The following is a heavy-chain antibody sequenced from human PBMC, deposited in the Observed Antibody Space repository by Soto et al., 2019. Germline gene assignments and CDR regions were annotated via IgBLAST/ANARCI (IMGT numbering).Heavy chain of an antibody. V-gene: IGHV3-23*01. D-gene: IGHD1-26*01. CDR2: ISGSGGIT. CDR1: GFTFSSYA. CDR3: AQGKVGATSHYFDY. J-gene: IGHJ4*02. Sequence: EVQLLESGGGLVQPGGSLRLSCAASGFTFSSYAMSWVRQAPGKGLEWVSGISGSGGITYYADSVKGRFTISRDNSKNTLYLQLNGLRAEDTAVYYCAQGKVGATSHYFDYWGQGTLVTVSS.